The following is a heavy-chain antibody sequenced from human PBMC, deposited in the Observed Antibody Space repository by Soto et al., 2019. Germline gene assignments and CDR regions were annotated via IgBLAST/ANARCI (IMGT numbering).Heavy chain of an antibody. CDR1: GFTFSSYW. V-gene: IGHV3-7*05. D-gene: IGHD3-3*01. J-gene: IGHJ6*02. Sequence: EVQLVESGGGLVQPGGSLRLSCAASGFTFSSYWMSWVRQAPGKGLEWVANIKQDGSEKYYVDSVKGRFTISRDNAKNSLYLQMHSLRAEDTAVYYCARDPTRITIFGVVILCGVDVWGQGTTVTVSS. CDR3: ARDPTRITIFGVVILCGVDV. CDR2: IKQDGSEK.